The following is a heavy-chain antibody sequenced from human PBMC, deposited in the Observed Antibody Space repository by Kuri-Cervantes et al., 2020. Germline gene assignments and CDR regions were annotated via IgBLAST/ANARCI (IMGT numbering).Heavy chain of an antibody. Sequence: SQTLSLTCAVSGYSISSNYYWGWIRQPPGKGLEWIGSIYRSGSTYYNPSLKSRVTMSVDTSKNQFSLRLSSVTAADTAVYYCARGNGWYDYWGQGALVTVSS. CDR3: ARGNGWYDY. V-gene: IGHV4-38-2*01. D-gene: IGHD6-19*01. J-gene: IGHJ4*02. CDR2: IYRSGST. CDR1: GYSISSNYY.